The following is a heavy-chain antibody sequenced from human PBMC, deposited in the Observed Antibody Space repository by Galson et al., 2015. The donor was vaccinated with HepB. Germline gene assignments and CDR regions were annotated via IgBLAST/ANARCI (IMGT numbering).Heavy chain of an antibody. CDR2: INANGDST. CDR3: AKDLTYYYDSSGGFDI. D-gene: IGHD3-22*01. Sequence: SLRLSCAASGFTFSSFAMGWVRQAPGKGLEWVPGINANGDSTHYADSVKGRFSIFRDNSKNTLYLQMNSLRDEDTALYYWAKDLTYYYDSSGGFDIWGQGTMVTVSS. CDR1: GFTFSSFA. V-gene: IGHV3-23*01. J-gene: IGHJ3*02.